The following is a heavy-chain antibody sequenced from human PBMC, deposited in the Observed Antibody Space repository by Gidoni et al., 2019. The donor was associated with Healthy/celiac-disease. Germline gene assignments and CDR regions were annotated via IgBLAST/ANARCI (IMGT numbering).Heavy chain of an antibody. CDR3: AKEYCSGGSCYSNFDY. J-gene: IGHJ4*02. D-gene: IGHD2-15*01. CDR2: ISGSGGST. V-gene: IGHV3-23*01. CDR1: GLTFSSNA. Sequence: EVQLLESGGGLVQPGGSLRLSCAASGLTFSSNAMSWVRQAPGKGLEWVSAISGSGGSTYYADSVKGRFTISRDNSKNTLYLQMNSLRAEDTAVYYCAKEYCSGGSCYSNFDYWGQGTLVTVSS.